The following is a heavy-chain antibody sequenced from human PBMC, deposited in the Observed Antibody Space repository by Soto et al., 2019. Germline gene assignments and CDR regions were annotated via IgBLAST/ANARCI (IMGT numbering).Heavy chain of an antibody. J-gene: IGHJ5*02. D-gene: IGHD6-6*01. CDR2: IYIGDSAT. CDR1: GYNFLIYW. CDR3: ARQGSSSTDWFDP. V-gene: IGHV5-51*01. Sequence: GESLKISCKISGYNFLIYWIGWVRQMPGKGLEWVGIIYIGDSATRYSPSFQGQVTISVDKSISTAYLQWSSLKTSDTAMYYCARQGSSSTDWFDPWGQGTLVTVSS.